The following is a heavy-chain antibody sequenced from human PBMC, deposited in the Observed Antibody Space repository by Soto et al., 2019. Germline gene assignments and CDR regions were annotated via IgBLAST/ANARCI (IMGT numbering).Heavy chain of an antibody. J-gene: IGHJ4*02. V-gene: IGHV3-33*01. Sequence: GGSLRLSCAASGFIFNEYGMHWVRQAPGKGLEWVAVIWYDGSKKYYADSVKGRFTFSRDKSKNTISLQMNSLRVEDTAVYYCARWGCSGSNCNLNQRSFDLWGQGTLVTVSS. CDR2: IWYDGSKK. CDR3: ARWGCSGSNCNLNQRSFDL. D-gene: IGHD2-15*01. CDR1: GFIFNEYG.